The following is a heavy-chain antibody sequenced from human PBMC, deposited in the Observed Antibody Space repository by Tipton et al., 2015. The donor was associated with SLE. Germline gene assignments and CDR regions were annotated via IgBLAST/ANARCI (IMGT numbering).Heavy chain of an antibody. J-gene: IGHJ4*02. CDR2: MYNSGST. V-gene: IGHV4-4*07. D-gene: IGHD3/OR15-3a*01. CDR1: GCSITTTY. Sequence: LRLSCTGSGCSITTTYWSWIRQPAGKGLEWIGRMYNSGSTDYNPSLKSRVTMSVDTSKNQFSLKLASVTAADTAVYYCARGQHQFGRFDYWGQGTLVTVSS. CDR3: ARGQHQFGRFDY.